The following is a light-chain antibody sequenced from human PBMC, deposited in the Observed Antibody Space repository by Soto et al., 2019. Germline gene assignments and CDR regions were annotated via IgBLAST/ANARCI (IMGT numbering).Light chain of an antibody. CDR3: QQYNNWPPWT. V-gene: IGKV3-15*01. CDR2: GAS. Sequence: EIVLTQSPGALSLSPGEGATLSFRASQSLSSSYVAWYQQKVGQAPRLLIYGASTRATGIPARFSGSGSGTEFTLTISSLQSEDFAVYYCQQYNNWPPWTFGQGTKVDIK. J-gene: IGKJ1*01. CDR1: QSLSSSY.